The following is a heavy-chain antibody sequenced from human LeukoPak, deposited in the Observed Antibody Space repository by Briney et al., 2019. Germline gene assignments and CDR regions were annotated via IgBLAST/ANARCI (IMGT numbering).Heavy chain of an antibody. CDR2: ISRRGGTI. J-gene: IGHJ4*02. D-gene: IGHD3-10*01. CDR3: ARGAPYYRWGI. V-gene: IGHV3-11*01. CDR1: GFTFSDYY. Sequence: GGSLRLSCAASGFTFSDYYMSWIRQAPGKGLEWVAYISRRGGTIYYADSVKGRFTISRDNAQNSLYLQMDSLRAEDTAVYYCARGAPYYRWGIWGQGTLVTVSS.